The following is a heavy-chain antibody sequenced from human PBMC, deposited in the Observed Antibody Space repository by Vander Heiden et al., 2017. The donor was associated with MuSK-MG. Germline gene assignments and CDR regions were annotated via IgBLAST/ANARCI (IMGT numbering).Heavy chain of an antibody. CDR1: GFTLSDHS. J-gene: IGHJ4*02. D-gene: IGHD3-10*01. CDR2: TRSKADSYIT. CDR3: SSLFSHDSGY. Sequence: EVQLVESGGGLVQPGGSLRLSCAASGFTLSDHSMDWVRQAPGKGLEWVGRTRSKADSYITEYAASVRGRFTISRDESKNSLYLQLNSLRTDDTAVYYCSSLFSHDSGYWGQGTLVTVSS. V-gene: IGHV3-72*01.